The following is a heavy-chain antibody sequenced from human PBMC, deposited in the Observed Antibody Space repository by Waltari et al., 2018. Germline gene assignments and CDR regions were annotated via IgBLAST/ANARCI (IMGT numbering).Heavy chain of an antibody. D-gene: IGHD3-10*01. CDR1: GGSISRVDYF. CDR3: ARDLGLDYGSGNFYRNWFDP. J-gene: IGHJ5*02. Sequence: QVQLQESGPGLVRPSQTLSLTCTVSGGSISRVDYFWSCIRQPAGKGLEWIGRISTTGTANYNPSFNSRVTISVDTSKNQFSLNLRSVTAADTAVYYCARDLGLDYGSGNFYRNWFDPWGQGTLVTVSS. V-gene: IGHV4-61*02. CDR2: ISTTGTA.